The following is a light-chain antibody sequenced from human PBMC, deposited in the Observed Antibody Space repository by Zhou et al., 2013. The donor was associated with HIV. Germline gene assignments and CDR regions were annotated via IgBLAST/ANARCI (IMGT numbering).Light chain of an antibody. CDR3: QQYGSSPLYS. CDR2: GAS. Sequence: EIVLTQSPGTLSLSPGERATLSCRASQSVSSSYLAWYQQKPGQAPRLLFYGASSRATGIPDRFSGSGSGTDFTLTISGLEPEDFAVYYCQQYGSSPLYSFGQGTKLEIK. V-gene: IGKV3-20*01. CDR1: QSVSSSY. J-gene: IGKJ2*03.